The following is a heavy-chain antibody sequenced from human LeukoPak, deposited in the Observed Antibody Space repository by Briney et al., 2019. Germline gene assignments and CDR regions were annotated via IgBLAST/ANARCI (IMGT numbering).Heavy chain of an antibody. CDR3: ATDAQYCSGGNCYSYFDY. V-gene: IGHV3-23*01. Sequence: GGSLRLSCAASGFTFSNYAMTWVRQAPGRGLEWVSLISGSDGSTYYADSAKGRFTISRDNSKNTLYLQMNSLRAEDTAVYYCATDAQYCSGGNCYSYFDYWGQGTLVTVSS. CDR1: GFTFSNYA. J-gene: IGHJ4*02. CDR2: ISGSDGST. D-gene: IGHD2-15*01.